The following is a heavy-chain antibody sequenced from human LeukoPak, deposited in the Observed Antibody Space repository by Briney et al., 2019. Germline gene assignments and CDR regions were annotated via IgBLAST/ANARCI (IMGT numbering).Heavy chain of an antibody. J-gene: IGHJ6*02. D-gene: IGHD3-3*01. Sequence: ASVKVSCKASGYTFTGYYMHWVRQAPGQGLEWMGWINPNSGGTNYAQKFQGRVTMTRNTSISTAYMELSSLRSEDTAVYYCARGGRFLLYYYYYGMDVWGQGTTVTVSS. V-gene: IGHV1-2*02. CDR1: GYTFTGYY. CDR2: INPNSGGT. CDR3: ARGGRFLLYYYYYGMDV.